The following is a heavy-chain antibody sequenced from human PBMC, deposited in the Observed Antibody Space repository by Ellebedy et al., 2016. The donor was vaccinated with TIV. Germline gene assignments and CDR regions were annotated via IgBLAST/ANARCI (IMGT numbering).Heavy chain of an antibody. V-gene: IGHV3-53*01. CDR2: IYSGGST. J-gene: IGHJ4*02. CDR3: ARETLGDSTFDY. Sequence: GESLKISXAASGFTVSSNYMSWVRQAPGKGLEWVSVIYSGGSTYYADSVKGRFTISRDNSKNTLYLQMNSLRAEDTAVYYCARETLGDSTFDYWGQGTLVTVSS. CDR1: GFTVSSNY. D-gene: IGHD2-21*02.